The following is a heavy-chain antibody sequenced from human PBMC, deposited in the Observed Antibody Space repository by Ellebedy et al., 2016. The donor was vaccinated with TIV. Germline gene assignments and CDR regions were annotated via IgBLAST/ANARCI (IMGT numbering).Heavy chain of an antibody. CDR3: ARQSRYCSSTSCYADYDY. J-gene: IGHJ4*02. V-gene: IGHV1-46*01. D-gene: IGHD2-2*01. Sequence: ASVKVSXKASGYTFTSYYMHWVRQAPGQGLEWMGIINPSGGSTSYAQKFQGRVTMTRDTSISTAYMELSRLRSDDTAVYYCARQSRYCSSTSCYADYDYWGQGTLVTVSS. CDR2: INPSGGST. CDR1: GYTFTSYY.